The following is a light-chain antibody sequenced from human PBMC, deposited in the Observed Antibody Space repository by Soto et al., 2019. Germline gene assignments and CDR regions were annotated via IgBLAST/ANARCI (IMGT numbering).Light chain of an antibody. J-gene: IGKJ2*02. CDR3: QQYVNLPRT. Sequence: DIQMTQSPSSLSASVGDRVTITCQASQDIGNYLNWYQHKPGKAPKLLLYDASTLHTGVPSRFSGSGSRTHFTFTISSLQPEDIATYYCQQYVNLPRTFGQGTKLDVK. CDR1: QDIGNY. CDR2: DAS. V-gene: IGKV1-33*01.